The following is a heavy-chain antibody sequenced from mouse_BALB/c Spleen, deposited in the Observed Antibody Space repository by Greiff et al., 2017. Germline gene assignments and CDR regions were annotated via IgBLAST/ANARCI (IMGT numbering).Heavy chain of an antibody. CDR2: ISSGGSYT. D-gene: IGHD2-1*01. Sequence: EVNVVESGGGLVKPGGSLKLSCAASGFTFSSYAMSWVRQSPEKRLEWVAEISSGGSYTYYPDTVTGRFTISRDNAKNTLYLEMSSLRSEDTAMYYCARIYGNYGAYWGQGTLVTVSA. CDR1: GFTFSSYA. J-gene: IGHJ3*01. CDR3: ARIYGNYGAY. V-gene: IGHV5-9-4*01.